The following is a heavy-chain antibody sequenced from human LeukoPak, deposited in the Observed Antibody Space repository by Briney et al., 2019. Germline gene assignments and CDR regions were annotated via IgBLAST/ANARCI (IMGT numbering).Heavy chain of an antibody. J-gene: IGHJ5*02. CDR1: GGSISSGDYY. CDR2: IYYSGST. V-gene: IGHV4-30-4*01. CDR3: ARGRGYSSSSAWFDP. D-gene: IGHD6-6*01. Sequence: PSETLSLTCTVSGGSISSGDYYWSWIRQPPGKGLEWIGYIYYSGSTNYNPSLKSRVTISVDTSKNQFSLKLSSVTAADTAMYYCARGRGYSSSSAWFDPWGQGTLVTVSS.